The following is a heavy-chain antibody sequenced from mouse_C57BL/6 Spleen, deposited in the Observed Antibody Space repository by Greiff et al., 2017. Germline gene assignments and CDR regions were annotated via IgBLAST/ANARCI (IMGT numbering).Heavy chain of an antibody. D-gene: IGHD2-2*01. CDR1: GFTFSDYY. J-gene: IGHJ2*01. CDR3: AREKEGGYDYFDY. CDR2: INYDGSST. Sequence: EVKLVESEGGLVQPGSSMKLSCTASGFTFSDYYMAWVRQVPEKGLEWVANINYDGSSTYYLDSLKSRFIISRDNAKNILYLQMSSLKSEDTATYYCAREKEGGYDYFDYWGQGTTLTVSS. V-gene: IGHV5-16*01.